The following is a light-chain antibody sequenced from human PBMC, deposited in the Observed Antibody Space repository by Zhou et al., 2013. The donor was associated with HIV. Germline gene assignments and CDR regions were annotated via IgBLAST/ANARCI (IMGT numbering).Light chain of an antibody. CDR1: HSISTY. V-gene: IGKV1-8*01. J-gene: IGKJ4*01. CDR2: AAS. Sequence: AIRMTQSPSSFSASTGDRVTITCRATHSISTYVAWFQQKPGKAPKLLVYAASTLQSGVPSRFSATGSGTDFTLTIGCLQSEDFATYYCQQANSLLSVTFGGGTKVDIK. CDR3: QQANSLLSVT.